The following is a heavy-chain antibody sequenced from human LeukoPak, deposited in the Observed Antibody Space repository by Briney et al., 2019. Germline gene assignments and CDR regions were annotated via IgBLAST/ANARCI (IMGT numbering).Heavy chain of an antibody. V-gene: IGHV5-10-1*01. CDR2: IAPSDSYT. J-gene: IGHJ5*02. Sequence: GESLKISCKGSGYSFTSYWISWVRQMPGKGLEWMGRIAPSDSYTNYSPSFQGHVTISVDKSISTAYLQWSSLKASDTAMYYCARHGRSTATTYNWFDPWGQGTLVTVSS. CDR3: ARHGRSTATTYNWFDP. CDR1: GYSFTSYW. D-gene: IGHD1-1*01.